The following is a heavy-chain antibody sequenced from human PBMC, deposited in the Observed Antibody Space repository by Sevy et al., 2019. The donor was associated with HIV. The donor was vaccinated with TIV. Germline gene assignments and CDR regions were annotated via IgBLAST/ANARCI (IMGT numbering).Heavy chain of an antibody. J-gene: IGHJ6*02. V-gene: IGHV3-48*02. CDR1: GFTFSSYS. Sequence: GGSLRFSCAASGFTFSSYSMNWVRQAPGKGLEWVSYISSSSSTIYYADSVKGRFTISRDNAKNSLYLQMNSLRDEDTAVYYCARDWEVATTKRRVYYYYGIDVRGQGTTVTVSS. CDR2: ISSSSSTI. D-gene: IGHD5-12*01. CDR3: ARDWEVATTKRRVYYYYGIDV.